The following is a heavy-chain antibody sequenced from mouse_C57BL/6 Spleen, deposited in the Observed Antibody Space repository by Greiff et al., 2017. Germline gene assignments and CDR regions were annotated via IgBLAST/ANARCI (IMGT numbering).Heavy chain of an antibody. CDR2: ISSGSSTI. CDR1: GFTFSDYG. Sequence: EVKLVESGGGLVKPGGSLKLSCAASGFTFSDYGMHWVRQAPEKGLEWVAYISSGSSTIYYADTVKGRFTISRDNAKNTLFLQMTSLRSEDTAMYYCATGFTTASSWFAYWGQGTLVTVSA. CDR3: ATGFTTASSWFAY. D-gene: IGHD1-2*01. V-gene: IGHV5-17*01. J-gene: IGHJ3*01.